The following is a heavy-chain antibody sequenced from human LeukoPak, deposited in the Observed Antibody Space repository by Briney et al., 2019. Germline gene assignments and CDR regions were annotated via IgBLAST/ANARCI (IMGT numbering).Heavy chain of an antibody. J-gene: IGHJ4*02. CDR2: LSSDGSNK. D-gene: IGHD6-6*01. CDR3: ARDKQFVTPFDY. Sequence: PGGSLRLSCAASGFTFSSYSMHWVRQAPGKGLEWVAVLSSDGSNKYYADSVRGRFAISRDNFKNTLYLQMNSLRVEDTAIYYCARDKQFVTPFDYWGQGTLVTVSS. V-gene: IGHV3-30*09. CDR1: GFTFSSYS.